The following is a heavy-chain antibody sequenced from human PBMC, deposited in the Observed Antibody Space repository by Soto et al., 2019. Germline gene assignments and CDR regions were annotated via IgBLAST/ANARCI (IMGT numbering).Heavy chain of an antibody. J-gene: IGHJ4*02. V-gene: IGHV2-5*02. D-gene: IGHD3-9*01. CDR2: IYWEDSK. CDR3: AHKGPEDWPLDY. CDR1: GFALSTSGVG. Sequence: QITLKESGPTLVRPTQTLTLTCAFSGFALSTSGVGVGWIRQPPGKALEWLAVIYWEDSKHYSPSLRSRLTITKDTSKNQVVLTMTNMDPRDTGTYYCAHKGPEDWPLDYWGQGTLVTVSS.